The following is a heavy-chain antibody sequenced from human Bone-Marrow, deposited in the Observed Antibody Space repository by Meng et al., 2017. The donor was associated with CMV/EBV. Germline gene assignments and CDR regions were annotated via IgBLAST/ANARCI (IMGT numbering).Heavy chain of an antibody. Sequence: SETRSLTSAVYGGSFSGYYWSWIRQPPGKGLEWIGYIYYSVSTNYNPSLKSRVTISVETSKNQFSLKLCSVTDADTAVYYCASYRGYYGSGSFRLDDWGQGTLVTVSS. CDR3: ASYRGYYGSGSFRLDD. D-gene: IGHD3-10*01. CDR2: IYYSVST. V-gene: IGHV4-59*01. J-gene: IGHJ4*01. CDR1: GGSFSGYY.